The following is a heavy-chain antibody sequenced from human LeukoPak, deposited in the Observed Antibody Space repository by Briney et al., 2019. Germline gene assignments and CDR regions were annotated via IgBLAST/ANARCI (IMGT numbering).Heavy chain of an antibody. J-gene: IGHJ4*02. Sequence: SETLSLTCTVSGASVSSTDYYWSWIRQPAGKGPEWIGRMSMSGTSNYNPSLKSRVTMLADTSKNQFFLKFSSVTAADTAMYYCAADPLWSAGAYWGQGMLVTVSS. CDR3: AADPLWSAGAY. CDR1: GASVSSTDYY. CDR2: MSMSGTS. D-gene: IGHD2-21*01. V-gene: IGHV4-61*02.